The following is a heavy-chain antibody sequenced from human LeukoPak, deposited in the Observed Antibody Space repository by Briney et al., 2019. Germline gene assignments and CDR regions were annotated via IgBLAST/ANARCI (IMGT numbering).Heavy chain of an antibody. Sequence: SETLSLTCTVSGGSFSSYCWRWVRQPPGKGLEWVAYIYYSGSTNYNPSLKSRVTISVDTSKSQFSLKLTSMTAADTAVYYCARHPPKSFFDYWGQGTLVTVSS. CDR3: ARHPPKSFFDY. V-gene: IGHV4-59*08. CDR2: IYYSGST. J-gene: IGHJ4*03. CDR1: GGSFSSYC.